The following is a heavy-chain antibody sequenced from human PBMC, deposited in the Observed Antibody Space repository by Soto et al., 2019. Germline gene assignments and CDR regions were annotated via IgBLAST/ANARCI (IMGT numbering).Heavy chain of an antibody. J-gene: IGHJ4*02. CDR2: ISSSSSYI. V-gene: IGHV3-21*01. D-gene: IGHD3-3*01. CDR3: ARDLFRAPNYDFWSGPLG. Sequence: PGGSLRLSCAASGFTFSSYSMNWVRQAPGKGLEWVSSISSSSSYIYYADSVKGRFTISRDNAKNSLYLQMNSLRAEDTAVYYCARDLFRAPNYDFWSGPLGWGQGTLVTVSS. CDR1: GFTFSSYS.